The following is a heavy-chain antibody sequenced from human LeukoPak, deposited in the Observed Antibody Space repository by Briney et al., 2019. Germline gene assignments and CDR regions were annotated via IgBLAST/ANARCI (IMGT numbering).Heavy chain of an antibody. CDR1: GITFSCYA. V-gene: IGHV3-64D*06. Sequence: APSLRPSCSPSGITFSCYAMPWFRQAPGQGLDYVSAISSNGGSTYYADSVKGRFTISRDNSKNTLYLQMSSLRAEATAVYYCATPYDIIDYWGQGTLVTVPS. J-gene: IGHJ4*02. CDR2: ISSNGGST. CDR3: ATPYDIIDY. D-gene: IGHD3-9*01.